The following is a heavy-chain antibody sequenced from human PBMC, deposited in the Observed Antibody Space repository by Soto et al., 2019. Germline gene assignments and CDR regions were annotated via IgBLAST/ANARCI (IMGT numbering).Heavy chain of an antibody. Sequence: GGSLRLSCAASGFTFSSYIMNWVRQAPGKGLEWVSSISSSSSYIYYADSVKGRFTISRDNAKNSLYLQMNSLRAEDTAVYYCARELGYCSGGSCHAAYDAFDIWGQGTMVTVSS. J-gene: IGHJ3*02. CDR2: ISSSSSYI. V-gene: IGHV3-21*01. D-gene: IGHD2-15*01. CDR3: ARELGYCSGGSCHAAYDAFDI. CDR1: GFTFSSYI.